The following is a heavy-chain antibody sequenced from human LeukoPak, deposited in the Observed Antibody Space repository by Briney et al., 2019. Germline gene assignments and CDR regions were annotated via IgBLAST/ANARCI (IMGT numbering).Heavy chain of an antibody. J-gene: IGHJ4*02. D-gene: IGHD3-22*01. CDR1: GFTFSSYA. V-gene: IGHV3-30-3*01. Sequence: GGSLRLSCAASGFTFSSYAMHWVRQAPGKGLEWVAVISYDGSNKYYADSVKGRFTISRDNSKNTLYLQMNSLRAEDTAVYYCARTYYYDSSGRFDYWAREPWSPSPQ. CDR2: ISYDGSNK. CDR3: ARTYYYDSSGRFDY.